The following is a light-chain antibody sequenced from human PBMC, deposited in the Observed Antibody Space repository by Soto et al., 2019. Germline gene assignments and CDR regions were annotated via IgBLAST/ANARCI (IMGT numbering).Light chain of an antibody. Sequence: QSVLTQPPSASGTPGQRVTISCSGSSSNIGGNAVNWYQQLPGTTPKLIIYSNNQRPSGVPDRFSGSKSGTSASLAISGLKSEDEYYYYCAAWDDSRSGYVVGTGTKLTVL. V-gene: IGLV1-44*01. J-gene: IGLJ1*01. CDR1: SSNIGGNA. CDR2: SNN. CDR3: AAWDDSRSGYV.